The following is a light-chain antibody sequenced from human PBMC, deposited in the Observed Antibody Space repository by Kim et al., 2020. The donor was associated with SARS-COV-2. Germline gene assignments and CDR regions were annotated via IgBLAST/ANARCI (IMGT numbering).Light chain of an antibody. CDR3: GTWDSSLSAL. CDR2: DNN. Sequence: PGQKCTFSCARSSSIIGNNYVSWFQQLPGTAPKLLIYDNNKRPSGIPDRFSGSKSGTSATLGITGLQTGDEADYYCGTWDSSLSALFGGGTQLTVL. J-gene: IGLJ2*01. CDR1: SSIIGNNY. V-gene: IGLV1-51*01.